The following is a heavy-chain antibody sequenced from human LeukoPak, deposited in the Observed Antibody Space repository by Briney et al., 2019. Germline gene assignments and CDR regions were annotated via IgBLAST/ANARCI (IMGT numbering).Heavy chain of an antibody. D-gene: IGHD3-22*01. CDR3: AKIVVVINYFDY. CDR1: GFTFSSYW. V-gene: IGHV3-7*03. J-gene: IGHJ4*02. CDR2: IKQDGSEK. Sequence: GGSLRLSCAASGFTFSSYWMSWVRQAPGKGLEWVANIKQDGSEKYYVDSVKGRFTISRDNSKNTLYLQMNSLRAEDTAIYYCAKIVVVINYFDYWGQGTLVTVSS.